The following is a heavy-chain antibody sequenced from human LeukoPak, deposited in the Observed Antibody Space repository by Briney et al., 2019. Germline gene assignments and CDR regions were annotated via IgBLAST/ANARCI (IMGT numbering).Heavy chain of an antibody. Sequence: ASVKVSCKASGYTFTGYYMHWVRRAPGQGLEWRGWINPNSGGTNYAQKFQGRVTMTRDTSISTAYMELSRLRSDDTAVYYCARDRTRYSSGWYRPWGQGTLVTVSS. CDR2: INPNSGGT. CDR3: ARDRTRYSSGWYRP. D-gene: IGHD6-19*01. CDR1: GYTFTGYY. J-gene: IGHJ5*02. V-gene: IGHV1-2*02.